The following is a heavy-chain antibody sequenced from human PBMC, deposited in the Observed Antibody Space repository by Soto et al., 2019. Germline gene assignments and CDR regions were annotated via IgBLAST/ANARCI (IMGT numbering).Heavy chain of an antibody. CDR1: GSSFRTYA. CDR2: IIPIFGSV. V-gene: IGHV1-69*12. Sequence: QVQLLQSGTEVKKPGSSVRVSCEASGSSFRTYAISWVRQAPGQGLEWMGEIIPIFGSVNYAQKFQDRVTISAVESTTTVYMDRKSLRSNDMGVYYCAKGAVAGTPTSYYYYGMDVWGQGTTVTVSS. D-gene: IGHD6-19*01. CDR3: AKGAVAGTPTSYYYYGMDV. J-gene: IGHJ6*02.